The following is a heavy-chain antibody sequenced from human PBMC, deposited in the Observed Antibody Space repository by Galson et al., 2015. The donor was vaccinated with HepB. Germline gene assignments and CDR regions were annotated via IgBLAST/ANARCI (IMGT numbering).Heavy chain of an antibody. V-gene: IGHV1-2*02. CDR1: GYTFTGYY. CDR3: ARDGGVDYYDSSGYYSL. Sequence: SVKVSCKASGYTFTGYYMHWVRQAPGQGLEWMGWINPNSGGTNYAQKFQGRVTMTRDTSISTAYMELSRLRSDDTAVYYCARDGGVDYYDSSGYYSLWGQGTLVTVSS. J-gene: IGHJ4*02. D-gene: IGHD3-22*01. CDR2: INPNSGGT.